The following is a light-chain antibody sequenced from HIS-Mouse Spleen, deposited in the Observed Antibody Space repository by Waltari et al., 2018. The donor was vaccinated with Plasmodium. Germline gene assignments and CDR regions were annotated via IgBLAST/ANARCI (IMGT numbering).Light chain of an antibody. J-gene: IGLJ2*01. V-gene: IGLV2-23*03. Sequence: QSALTQPASVSGSPGQSITISCPGTSSDVGCYNLVSWYQQHPGKAPNLLIYEGGKRPSGVSNRFCGSKSGNTASLTIAGLQAEDVADYYCCSYAGSSTFVVVGGGTKLTVL. CDR1: SSDVGCYNL. CDR2: EGG. CDR3: CSYAGSSTFVV.